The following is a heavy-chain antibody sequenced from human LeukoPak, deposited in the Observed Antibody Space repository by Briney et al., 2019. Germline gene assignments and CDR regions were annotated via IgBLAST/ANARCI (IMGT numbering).Heavy chain of an antibody. CDR2: ISNNGGYT. CDR1: GFTFSSSA. V-gene: IGHV3-23*01. Sequence: GGSLRLSCAAFGFTFSSSAMSWVRQAPGKGLEWVSAISNNGGYTYYADSVQGRFTISRDNSKSTLCLQMNSLRAEDTAVYYCAKQLGYCSDGSCYFPYWGQGTLVTVSS. D-gene: IGHD2-15*01. J-gene: IGHJ4*02. CDR3: AKQLGYCSDGSCYFPY.